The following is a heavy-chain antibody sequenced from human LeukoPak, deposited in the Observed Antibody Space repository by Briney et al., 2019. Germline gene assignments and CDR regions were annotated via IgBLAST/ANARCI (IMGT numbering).Heavy chain of an antibody. CDR3: TNRAWLDS. D-gene: IGHD3-16*02. Sequence: VGSLRLSCAASGFTSGSYWMSWVRQAPGRGLGWVANINEEGSKKHYVESVKGPITISRDNANTSLYLQMAGQRGEDTAVYYCTNRAWLDSWGQGTLVTVSS. V-gene: IGHV3-7*01. CDR2: INEEGSKK. CDR1: GFTSGSYW. J-gene: IGHJ4*02.